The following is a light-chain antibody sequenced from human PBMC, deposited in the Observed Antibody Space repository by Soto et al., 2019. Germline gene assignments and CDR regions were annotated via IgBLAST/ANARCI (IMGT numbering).Light chain of an antibody. V-gene: IGKV1-9*01. CDR2: AAS. CDR1: HDISTF. Sequence: DIQLTQSPSLMSASIGDRVTITCRASHDISTFLAWYQQKPGKAPKLLIYAASTLQSGVPSRFSASGSGTDFTLTISSLQPEDFATYYCQQDLRPPLTFGPGTKVDIK. J-gene: IGKJ3*01. CDR3: QQDLRPPLT.